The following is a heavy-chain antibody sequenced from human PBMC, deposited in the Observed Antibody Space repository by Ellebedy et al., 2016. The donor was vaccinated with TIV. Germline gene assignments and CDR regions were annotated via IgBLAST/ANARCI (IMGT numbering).Heavy chain of an antibody. CDR3: ARLHPSAGTTIDY. V-gene: IGHV5-10-1*01. CDR2: IWPIDSYT. J-gene: IGHJ4*02. D-gene: IGHD1-7*01. CDR1: GYKFNNYW. Sequence: PGGSLRPSCEGSGYKFNNYWITWVRQMPGKGLEWMGRIWPIDSYTNYSPSFQGRVPMSADKSIRTVYLQWRSLEASDTAMYFCARLHPSAGTTIDYWGQGSLVTVSS.